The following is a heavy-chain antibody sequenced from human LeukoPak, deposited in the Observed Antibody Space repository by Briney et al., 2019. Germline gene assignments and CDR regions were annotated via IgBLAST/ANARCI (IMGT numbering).Heavy chain of an antibody. CDR3: AKVSTEWESLGTFDY. Sequence: GGSLRLSCAASGFTFSSCAMSWVRQAPGKGLEWVSAISGSGGSTYYADSVKGRFTISRDNSKNTLYLQMNSLRAEDTAVYYCAKVSTEWESLGTFDYWGQGTLVTVSS. V-gene: IGHV3-23*01. CDR2: ISGSGGST. J-gene: IGHJ4*02. D-gene: IGHD1-26*01. CDR1: GFTFSSCA.